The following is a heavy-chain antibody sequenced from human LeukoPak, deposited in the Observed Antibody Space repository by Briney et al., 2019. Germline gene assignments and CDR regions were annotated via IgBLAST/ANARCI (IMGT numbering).Heavy chain of an antibody. J-gene: IGHJ4*02. Sequence: PGGSLRLSCVASGFTFSGYWMHWVRQAPGKGLVWVSRINSDGSSTSYADSVKGRFTISRDNAKNTLYLQMNSLTVEDTAVYYCARDGLTETTRDSDYWGQGTLVTVSS. V-gene: IGHV3-74*01. D-gene: IGHD4-11*01. CDR3: ARDGLTETTRDSDY. CDR1: GFTFSGYW. CDR2: INSDGSST.